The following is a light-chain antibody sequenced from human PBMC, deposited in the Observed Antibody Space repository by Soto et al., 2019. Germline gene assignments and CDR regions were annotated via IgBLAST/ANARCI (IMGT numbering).Light chain of an antibody. Sequence: QSVLTQPASVSGSPGQSITISCTGTNSDVGGYNFVSWYQQHPGKAPKLMIYDVSNRPSGVSNRFSGSKSGNTASLNISRLQAEDEADYYCSSYTSSSIPYVFGIGTKLTVL. CDR1: NSDVGGYNF. CDR3: SSYTSSSIPYV. V-gene: IGLV2-14*01. J-gene: IGLJ1*01. CDR2: DVS.